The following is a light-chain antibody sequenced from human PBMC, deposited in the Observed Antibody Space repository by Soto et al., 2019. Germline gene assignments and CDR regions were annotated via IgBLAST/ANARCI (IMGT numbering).Light chain of an antibody. V-gene: IGLV2-14*03. CDR3: SSYTSSSTLV. CDR1: SSDVGDYNF. Sequence: QSALTQPASVSGSPGQSITISCTGTSSDVGDYNFVSWYQQHPGKVPKLMIFDVSSRPSGVSDRFSGSKSGNTASLTISGLQDEEDGDYYCSSYTSSSTLVFGSGTKLTVL. CDR2: DVS. J-gene: IGLJ1*01.